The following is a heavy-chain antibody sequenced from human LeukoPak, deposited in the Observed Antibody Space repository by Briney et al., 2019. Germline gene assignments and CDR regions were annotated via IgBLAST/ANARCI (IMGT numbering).Heavy chain of an antibody. CDR1: GGSFSGYY. D-gene: IGHD3-16*02. CDR3: ARGVGFTFGGVIVRYYYYYMDV. CDR2: INHSGST. Sequence: PSETLSLTCAVYGGSFSGYYWSWIRQPPGKGLEWIGEINHSGSTNYNPSLKSRVTISVDTSKNQFSLKLSSVTAAATAVYYCARGVGFTFGGVIVRYYYYYMDVWGKGTTVTVSS. J-gene: IGHJ6*03. V-gene: IGHV4-34*01.